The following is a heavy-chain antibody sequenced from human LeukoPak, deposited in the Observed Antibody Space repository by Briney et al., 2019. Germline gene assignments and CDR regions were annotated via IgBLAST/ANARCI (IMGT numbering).Heavy chain of an antibody. CDR1: GYSISSGYY. J-gene: IGHJ4*02. V-gene: IGHV4-38-2*02. CDR2: IYHSGST. CDR3: ARAYGSGSHNANN. Sequence: SETLSLTCTVSGYSISSGYYWGWIRQPPGKGLEWIGSIYHSGSTYYNPSLKSRVTISVDTSKNQFSLKLSSVTAADTAVYYCARAYGSGSHNANNWGQGTLVTVSS. D-gene: IGHD3-10*01.